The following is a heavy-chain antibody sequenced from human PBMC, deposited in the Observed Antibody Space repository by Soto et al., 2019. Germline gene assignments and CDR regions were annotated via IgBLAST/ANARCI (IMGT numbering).Heavy chain of an antibody. J-gene: IGHJ4*02. CDR3: ARVWLGESTLYFDS. CDR2: IYYSGST. V-gene: IGHV4-30-4*01. Sequence: SETLSLTCTVSGGSISSGDYYWSWIRQPPGKGLEWIGYIYYSGSTYYNPSLKSRVTISVDTYKNQFSLKLSSVTAADTAGYYCARVWLGESTLYFDSWGQGTRVTVPS. CDR1: GGSISSGDYY. D-gene: IGHD3-10*01.